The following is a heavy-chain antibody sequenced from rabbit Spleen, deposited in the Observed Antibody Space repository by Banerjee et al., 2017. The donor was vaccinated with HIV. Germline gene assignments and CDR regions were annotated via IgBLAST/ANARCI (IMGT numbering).Heavy chain of an antibody. D-gene: IGHD4-1*01. CDR2: IYSGTGNT. J-gene: IGHJ4*01. CDR3: VRNANGGWDL. Sequence: QQQLEESGGGLVKPGGTLTLTCKASGIDLSTYYYMCWVRQAPGKGLEWIACIYSGTGNTYYASWAKGRFTISSHNAQNTLYLQLNSLTAADTATYFCVRNANGGWDLWGPGTLVTVS. CDR1: GIDLSTYYY. V-gene: IGHV1S43*01.